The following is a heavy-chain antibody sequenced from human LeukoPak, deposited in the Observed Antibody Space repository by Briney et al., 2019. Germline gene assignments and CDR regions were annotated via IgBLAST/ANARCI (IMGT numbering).Heavy chain of an antibody. V-gene: IGHV3-30*18. D-gene: IGHD6-19*01. CDR1: GFTFSRYG. J-gene: IGHJ4*02. CDR2: ISDDAKTK. CDR3: AKVPRGWYWIDY. Sequence: PGGTLRLSCEASGFTFSRYGMNWVRQVPGKGLQWVAVISDDAKTKYYADSVRGRFTVSRDNSQNTLYLQMNSLRPEDTAVYYCAKVPRGWYWIDYWGQGTLVTVSS.